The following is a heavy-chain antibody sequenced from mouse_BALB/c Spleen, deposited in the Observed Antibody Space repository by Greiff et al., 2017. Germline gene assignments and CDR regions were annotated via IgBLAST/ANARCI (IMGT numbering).Heavy chain of an antibody. CDR3: ARAPTMSAWFAY. Sequence: EVLFVESGGGLVKPGGSLTLSCAASGFTFSSSAMSWVRQTPEKRLAWVASIRSGGRTSSPDSMKGRFTISRDNARNILYLQMSSLRSEDTAMYYCARAPTMSAWFAYWGQGTLVTVSA. CDR2: IRSGGRT. J-gene: IGHJ3*01. V-gene: IGHV5-6-5*01. CDR1: GFTFSSSA. D-gene: IGHD2-10*01.